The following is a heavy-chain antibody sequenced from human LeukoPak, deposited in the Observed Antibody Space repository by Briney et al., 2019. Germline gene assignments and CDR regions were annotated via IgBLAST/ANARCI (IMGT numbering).Heavy chain of an antibody. J-gene: IGHJ3*02. CDR3: ARGQMTGFDI. Sequence: ASQTLSLTCAVSGGSFSSGGYSWSWIRQPPGKGLEWIGYIYHSGSTYYNPSLKSRVTISVDRSKNQFSLKLSSVTAADTAVYYCARGQMTGFDIWGQGTMVTVSS. V-gene: IGHV4-30-2*01. D-gene: IGHD3-9*01. CDR1: GGSFSSGGYS. CDR2: IYHSGST.